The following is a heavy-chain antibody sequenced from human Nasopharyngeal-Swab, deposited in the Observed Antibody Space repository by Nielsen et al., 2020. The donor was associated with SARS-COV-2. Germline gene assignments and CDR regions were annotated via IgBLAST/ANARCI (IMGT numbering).Heavy chain of an antibody. CDR2: INAGNGNT. D-gene: IGHD6-13*01. Sequence: WVRQAPGQRLGGVGWINAGNGNTKYSQKFQGRVTITRDTSASTAYMELSSLRSEDTAVYYCARGDYSSSWDRSYYGMDVWGQGTTVTVSS. V-gene: IGHV1-3*01. CDR3: ARGDYSSSWDRSYYGMDV. J-gene: IGHJ6*02.